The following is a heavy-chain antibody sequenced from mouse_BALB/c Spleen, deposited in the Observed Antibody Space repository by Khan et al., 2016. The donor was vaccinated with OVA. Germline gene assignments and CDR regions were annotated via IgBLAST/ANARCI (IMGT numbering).Heavy chain of an antibody. CDR1: GYTFSDYV. Sequence: QVQLKESGPELVKPGASVKMSCKASGYTFSDYVISWVKLRTGQGLEWIGEIYPGSGSTYYNEKVKGKAKLTADKSYNTAYMQLRSLTAEDSAVVFCARGYHGAWFSFWGQGTLVTVS. CDR3: ARGYHGAWFSF. V-gene: IGHV1-77*01. D-gene: IGHD1-2*01. J-gene: IGHJ3*01. CDR2: IYPGSGST.